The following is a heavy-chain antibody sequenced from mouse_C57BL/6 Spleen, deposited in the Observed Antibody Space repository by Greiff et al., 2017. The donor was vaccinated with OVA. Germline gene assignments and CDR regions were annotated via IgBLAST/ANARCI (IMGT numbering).Heavy chain of an antibody. CDR2: LYPRSGNT. D-gene: IGHD1-1*01. V-gene: IGHV1-81*01. J-gene: IGHJ4*01. CDR3: ARSITTVVASFYYAMDY. Sequence: VQLQQSGAELARPGASVKLSCKASGYTFTSYGISWVKQRTGQGLEWIGELYPRSGNTYYNEKFKGKATLTADKSSSTAYMELRSLTSEDSAVYFCARSITTVVASFYYAMDYWGQGTSGTVSS. CDR1: GYTFTSYG.